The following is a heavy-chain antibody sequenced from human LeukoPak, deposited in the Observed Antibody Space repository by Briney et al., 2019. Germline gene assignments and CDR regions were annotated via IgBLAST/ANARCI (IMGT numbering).Heavy chain of an antibody. J-gene: IGHJ5*02. Sequence: ASVKVSCKASGYTFTSYGISWVRQAPGQGLEWMGWISGYNGNTKYAQKFQGRVTMTTDTSTTTVYMELRSLRSDDTAVYYCARDAREVLLWFGEFFPWGQGTLVTVSS. D-gene: IGHD3-10*01. V-gene: IGHV1-18*01. CDR3: ARDAREVLLWFGEFFP. CDR1: GYTFTSYG. CDR2: ISGYNGNT.